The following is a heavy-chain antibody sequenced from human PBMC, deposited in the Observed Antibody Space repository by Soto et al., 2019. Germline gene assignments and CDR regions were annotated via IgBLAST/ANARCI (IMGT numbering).Heavy chain of an antibody. CDR2: IYYSGST. Sequence: SETLSLTCTVSGGSISSYYWSWIRQPPGKGLEWIGYIYYSGSTNYNPSLKSRVTISVDTSKNQFSLKLSSVTAADTAVNYCARDVDYYYGMDVRGQGTTVTVSS. CDR3: ARDVDYYYGMDV. J-gene: IGHJ6*02. V-gene: IGHV4-59*01. CDR1: GGSISSYY.